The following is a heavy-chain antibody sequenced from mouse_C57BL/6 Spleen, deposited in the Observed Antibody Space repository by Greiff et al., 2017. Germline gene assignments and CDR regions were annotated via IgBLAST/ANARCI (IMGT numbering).Heavy chain of an antibody. CDR2: IWTGGGT. CDR1: GFSLTSYA. Sequence: QVQLKESGPGLVAPSQSLSITCTVSGFSLTSYAISWVRQPPGKGLEWLGVIWTGGGTNYNSALKSRLSISKDNSKSQVFLKMNSLQTDDTARYYCARNFAAQAKGAWFAYWGQGTLVTVSA. CDR3: ARNFAAQAKGAWFAY. V-gene: IGHV2-9-1*01. D-gene: IGHD3-2*02. J-gene: IGHJ3*01.